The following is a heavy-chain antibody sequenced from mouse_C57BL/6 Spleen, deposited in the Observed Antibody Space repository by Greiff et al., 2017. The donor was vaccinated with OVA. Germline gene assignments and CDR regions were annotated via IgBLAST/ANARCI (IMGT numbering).Heavy chain of an antibody. J-gene: IGHJ4*01. D-gene: IGHD2-4*01. CDR1: GFTFSSYA. Sequence: EVHLVESGEGLVKPGGSLKLSCAASGFTFSSYAMSWVRQTPEKRLEWVAYISSGGDYIYYADTVKGRFTISRDNARNTLYLQMSSLKSEDTAMYYCTRDDDYDVSYAMDDWGQGTSVTVSS. CDR2: ISSGGDYI. CDR3: TRDDDYDVSYAMDD. V-gene: IGHV5-9-1*02.